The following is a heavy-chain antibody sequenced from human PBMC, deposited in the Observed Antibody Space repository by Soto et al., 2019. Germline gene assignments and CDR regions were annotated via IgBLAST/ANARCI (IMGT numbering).Heavy chain of an antibody. V-gene: IGHV3-23*01. CDR3: ARNCSSTSCINY. CDR2: ISGSGGST. CDR1: GFTFRSYA. J-gene: IGHJ4*02. D-gene: IGHD2-2*01. Sequence: GGSLRLSCAASGFTFRSYAMSWVRQAPGKGLEWVSAISGSGGSTYYADSVKGRFTISRDNSKNTLYLQMNSLRVEDTAVYYCARNCSSTSCINYWGQGTLVTVSS.